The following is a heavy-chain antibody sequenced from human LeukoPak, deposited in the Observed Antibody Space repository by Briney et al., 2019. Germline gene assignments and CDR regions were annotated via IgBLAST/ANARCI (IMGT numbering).Heavy chain of an antibody. D-gene: IGHD2-2*02. CDR1: GYTFTSYV. CDR2: FRPYNCNP. Sequence: ASVKVSWKASGYTFTSYVITWVRQAPGHWLQCMGSFRPYNCNPNYAQKLQGRVTIATDTSTSTVYMALRSLRSDHTALHSCASIVVPAAIERYNGPGWFDPRGQGTPVTVSS. CDR3: ASIVVPAAIERYNGPGWFDP. J-gene: IGHJ5*02. V-gene: IGHV1-18*01.